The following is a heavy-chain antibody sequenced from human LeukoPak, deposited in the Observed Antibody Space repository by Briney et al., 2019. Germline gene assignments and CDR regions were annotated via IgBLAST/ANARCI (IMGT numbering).Heavy chain of an antibody. CDR1: EFTFSSHS. V-gene: IGHV3-48*01. CDR3: ARSRGNSGSYPLDY. CDR2: ISSSSSTI. D-gene: IGHD1-26*01. J-gene: IGHJ4*02. Sequence: GSLRLSCEASEFTFSSHSMNWVRQAPGKGLEWVSYISSSSSTIYYAESVKGRFTISRDNDKNSLYLQMNSLRVEDTAVYYCARSRGNSGSYPLDYWGQGTLVTVSS.